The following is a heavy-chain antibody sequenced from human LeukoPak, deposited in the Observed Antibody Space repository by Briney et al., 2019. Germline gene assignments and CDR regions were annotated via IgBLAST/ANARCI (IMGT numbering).Heavy chain of an antibody. CDR2: IIPILGIA. Sequence: SVKVSCKASGGTFSSYAISWVRQAPGQGLEWMGRIIPILGIANYAQKFQGRVTITADKSTSTAYMQLMSLRSEYPAVDYCAGDWNQESNYWGQGTLVTVSS. CDR3: AGDWNQESNY. V-gene: IGHV1-69*04. J-gene: IGHJ4*02. D-gene: IGHD1-14*01. CDR1: GGTFSSYA.